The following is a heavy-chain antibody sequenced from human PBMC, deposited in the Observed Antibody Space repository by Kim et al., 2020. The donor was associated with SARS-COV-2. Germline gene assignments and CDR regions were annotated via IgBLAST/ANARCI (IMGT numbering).Heavy chain of an antibody. Sequence: GGSLRLSCVASGFIFGDYAMHWVRQAPGKGLEWVSGIGCNSGYTDYADSVKGRFTISRDNAKNSLYLLMNSLGGEDTAFYFCAKEGDGGTENDWFDTWG. CDR1: GFIFGDYA. D-gene: IGHD2-15*01. CDR3: AKEGDGGTENDWFDT. J-gene: IGHJ5*01. CDR2: IGCNSGYT. V-gene: IGHV3-9*01.